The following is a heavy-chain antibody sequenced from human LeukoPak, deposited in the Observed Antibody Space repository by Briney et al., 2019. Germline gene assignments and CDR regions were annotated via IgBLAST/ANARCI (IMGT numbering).Heavy chain of an antibody. J-gene: IGHJ5*02. CDR3: ARDHDLLWFGELLFNWFDP. Sequence: SVKVSCKASGGTFSSYAISWVRQAPGQGLEWMGRIIPILGIANYAQKFQGRVTITADKSTSTAYMELSSLRSEDTAVYYCARDHDLLWFGELLFNWFDPWGQGTLVTVSS. CDR1: GGTFSSYA. CDR2: IIPILGIA. D-gene: IGHD3-10*01. V-gene: IGHV1-69*04.